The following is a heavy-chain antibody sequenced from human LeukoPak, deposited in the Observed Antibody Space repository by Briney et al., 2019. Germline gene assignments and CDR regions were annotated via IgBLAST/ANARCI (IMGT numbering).Heavy chain of an antibody. CDR3: AREQPAGSTDY. CDR1: GFIFSSYS. D-gene: IGHD2-2*01. Sequence: PGGSLRLSCAVSGFIFSSYSMHWARQAPGKGLEYVSVISPDGTKTYYTNSVRGRFTISRDNSKNALYLQMGSLRDEDTAMYFCAREQPAGSTDYWGQGTLVTVSS. CDR2: ISPDGTKT. V-gene: IGHV3-64*01. J-gene: IGHJ4*02.